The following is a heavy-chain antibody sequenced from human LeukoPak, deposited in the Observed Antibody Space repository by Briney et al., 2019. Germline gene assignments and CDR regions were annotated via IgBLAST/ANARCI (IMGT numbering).Heavy chain of an antibody. D-gene: IGHD4-23*01. V-gene: IGHV4-61*02. Sequence: PSQTLSLTCTVSGGSISSGSYYWSWIRQPAGKGLDWIGRIYTSGSTNYNPSLKSRVTISVDTSKNQFSLKLSSVTAADTAVYYCASRYYGGNSVDYWGQGTLVTVSS. CDR3: ASRYYGGNSVDY. CDR2: IYTSGST. J-gene: IGHJ4*02. CDR1: GGSISSGSYY.